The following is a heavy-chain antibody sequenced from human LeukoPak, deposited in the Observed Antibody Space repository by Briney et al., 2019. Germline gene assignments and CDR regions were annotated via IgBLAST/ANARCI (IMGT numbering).Heavy chain of an antibody. CDR3: ARVRHYQSVWSGYLMGYYYGMDV. D-gene: IGHD3-3*01. CDR2: IIPIFGTA. CDR1: GGTFSSYA. Sequence: ATLKVSCRASGGTFSSYAISWVRQAPGQGLEWMAGIIPIFGTANYAQKFQGRVTITADESTSTAYMELSSLRSEDTAVYYCARVRHYQSVWSGYLMGYYYGMDVWGQGTTVTVSS. V-gene: IGHV1-69*13. J-gene: IGHJ6*02.